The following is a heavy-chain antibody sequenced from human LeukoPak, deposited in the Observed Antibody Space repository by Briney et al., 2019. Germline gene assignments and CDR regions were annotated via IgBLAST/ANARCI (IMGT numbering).Heavy chain of an antibody. J-gene: IGHJ4*02. Sequence: SETLSLTCIVSGVSISNSSYYWGWIRQPPGKGLEWIGEINHSGSTNYNPSLKSRVTISVDTSKNQFSLKLSSVTAADTAVYYCARGPGRWLQWSDYWGQGTLVTVSS. CDR2: INHSGST. D-gene: IGHD5-24*01. CDR1: GVSISNSSYY. V-gene: IGHV4-39*07. CDR3: ARGPGRWLQWSDY.